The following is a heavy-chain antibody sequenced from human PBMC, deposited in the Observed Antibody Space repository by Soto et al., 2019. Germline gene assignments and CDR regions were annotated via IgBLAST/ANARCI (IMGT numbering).Heavy chain of an antibody. CDR1: GGSISSSNW. CDR2: IYHSGST. V-gene: IGHV4-4*02. J-gene: IGHJ4*02. CDR3: ARTPWDDYPGYYFDY. Sequence: QVQLQESGPGLVKPSGTLSLTCAFSGGSISSSNWWSWVRQPPGKGLGWIGEIYHSGSTNYNPSRNSRVTISVDKSMNQFYPKLSSVTAADKDVYSCARTPWDDYPGYYFDYWGPGTLVTVSS. D-gene: IGHD1-1*01.